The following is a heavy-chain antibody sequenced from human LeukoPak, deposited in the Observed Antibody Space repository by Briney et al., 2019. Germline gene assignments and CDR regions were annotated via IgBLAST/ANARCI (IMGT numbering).Heavy chain of an antibody. CDR3: ARGGSYFDISGYYFY. V-gene: IGHV3-66*01. D-gene: IGHD3-22*01. Sequence: GGSLRLSCAASGFTVGSNTMSWVRHAPGKGLEGVSIIYSGGSTSYADSVKGRFTISRDNSKHTLYLQMNSLRTEDTAVYYCARGGSYFDISGYYFYWGQGTLVTVSS. CDR1: GFTVGSNT. CDR2: IYSGGST. J-gene: IGHJ4*02.